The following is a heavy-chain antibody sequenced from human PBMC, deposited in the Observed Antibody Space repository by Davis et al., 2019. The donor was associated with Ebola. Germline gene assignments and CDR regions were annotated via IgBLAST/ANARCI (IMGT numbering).Heavy chain of an antibody. CDR3: VRGEDRRAYYDFWK. CDR1: GFTFSDYS. D-gene: IGHD3-3*01. J-gene: IGHJ4*02. V-gene: IGHV3-21*01. CDR2: ISSGSYYI. Sequence: GESLKISCAASGFTFSDYSMNWVRQVPGKGLEWVSYISSGSYYIFHADSVKGRFTISRDNAKNTLFLQMNSLRAEDTAVYYCVRGEDRRAYYDFWKWGQGTLVTVSS.